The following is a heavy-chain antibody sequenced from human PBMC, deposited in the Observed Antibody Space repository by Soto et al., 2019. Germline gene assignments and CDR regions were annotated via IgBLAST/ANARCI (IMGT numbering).Heavy chain of an antibody. CDR3: APMGV. V-gene: IGHV3-23*01. J-gene: IGHJ6*02. CDR1: GYSISNGD. Sequence: LSLTCAVSGYSISNGDYWGWIRQAPGKGLEWVSAISGSDNSTYYADSVKGRFTISRDNSKNTLYLQMSSLRADDTAVYYCAPMGVWGQGTTVTVSS. CDR2: ISGSDNST.